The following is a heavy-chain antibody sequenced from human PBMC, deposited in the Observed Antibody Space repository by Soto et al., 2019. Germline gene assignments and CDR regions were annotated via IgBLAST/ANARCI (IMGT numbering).Heavy chain of an antibody. D-gene: IGHD2-2*01. V-gene: IGHV3-33*01. CDR2: IWYDGSNK. CDR1: GFTFSSYG. J-gene: IGHJ4*02. CDR3: ARVDGRYCSSTSCYVGGLVDY. Sequence: GGSLRLSCAASGFTFSSYGMHWVRQAPGKGLEWVAVIWYDGSNKYYADSVKGRFTISRDNSKNTLYLQMNSLRAEDTAVYYCARVDGRYCSSTSCYVGGLVDYWGQGTLVTVSS.